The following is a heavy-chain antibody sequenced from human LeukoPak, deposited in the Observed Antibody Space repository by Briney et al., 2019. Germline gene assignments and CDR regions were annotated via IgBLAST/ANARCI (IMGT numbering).Heavy chain of an antibody. J-gene: IGHJ4*02. Sequence: ASVQVSCKASGYIFTGYYMHWVRQAPGQGLEWMGIINPSGGRTSYAQKFQGRVTMTRDTSTSTVYVELSSLRSEDTAVYYCARDQRYYDSSGHLDYWGQGTLVTVSS. D-gene: IGHD3-22*01. CDR2: INPSGGRT. CDR1: GYIFTGYY. V-gene: IGHV1-46*01. CDR3: ARDQRYYDSSGHLDY.